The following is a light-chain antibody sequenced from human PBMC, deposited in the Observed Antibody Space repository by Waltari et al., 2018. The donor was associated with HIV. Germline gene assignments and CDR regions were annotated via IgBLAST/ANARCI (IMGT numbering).Light chain of an antibody. CDR3: SSYSANNNFDV. J-gene: IGLJ1*01. CDR1: SSAVGGATS. V-gene: IGLV2-8*01. CDR2: EVR. Sequence: QSALTQPPSASGSPGQSVTIPCPGTSSAVGGATSVSWYQQHPGKAPKLIIYEVRKRPSGVPYRFSGSKSGNTASLTVSGLQAEDEADYYCSSYSANNNFDVFGTGTKVTVL.